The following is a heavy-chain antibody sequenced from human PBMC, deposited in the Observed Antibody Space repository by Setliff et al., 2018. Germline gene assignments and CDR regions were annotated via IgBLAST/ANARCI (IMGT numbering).Heavy chain of an antibody. CDR1: GFTFSSYA. CDR2: ISGSGGST. Sequence: GGSLRLSCAASGFTFSSYAMSWVRQAPGKGLEWVSAISGSGGSTYYADSVKGRFTISRDNSKNTLYLQMNSLRAEDTAVYYCAKGGQQVAPDGRWFDPWGQGSLVTVSS. V-gene: IGHV3-23*01. D-gene: IGHD6-13*01. J-gene: IGHJ5*02. CDR3: AKGGQQVAPDGRWFDP.